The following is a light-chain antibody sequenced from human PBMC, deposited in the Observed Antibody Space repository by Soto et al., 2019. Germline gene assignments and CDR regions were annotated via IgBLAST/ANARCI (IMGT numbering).Light chain of an antibody. CDR1: SSDVGGYNY. V-gene: IGLV2-8*01. CDR2: EVS. J-gene: IGLJ1*01. CDR3: SSYAGSNNFKV. Sequence: QSVLTQPPSASGSPGQSVTISCTGTSSDVGGYNYVSWYQQHPGKAPKLMIYEVSKRPSGVPDCFSGSKSGNTASLTVSGLQAEDEADYYCSSYAGSNNFKVFGTGTKVTV.